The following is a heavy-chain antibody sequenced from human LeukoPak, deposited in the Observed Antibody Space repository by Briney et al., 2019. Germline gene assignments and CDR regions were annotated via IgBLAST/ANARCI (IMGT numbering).Heavy chain of an antibody. J-gene: IGHJ3*02. V-gene: IGHV3-7*01. CDR1: GFTFSSYS. CDR2: IKQDGSEK. CDR3: ARDIAGSGWSRGGAFDI. D-gene: IGHD6-19*01. Sequence: QPGGSLRLSCAASGFTFSSYSMNWVRQAPGKGLEWVANIKQDGSEKYYVDSVKGRFTISRDNAKNSLYLQMNSLRAEDTAVYYCARDIAGSGWSRGGAFDIWGQGTMVTVSS.